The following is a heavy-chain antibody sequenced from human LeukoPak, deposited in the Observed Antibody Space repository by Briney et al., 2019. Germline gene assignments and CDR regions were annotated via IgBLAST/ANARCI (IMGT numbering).Heavy chain of an antibody. V-gene: IGHV1-2*02. CDR3: ARVVARVAARRFDP. Sequence: ASVKVSCKASGYTFTGYYMHWVRQAPGQGLEWMGWINPNSGGTNYAQKFQGRVTMTRDTSISTAYMELSRLRSDDTAVYYCARVVARVAARRFDPWGQGTLDTVSS. J-gene: IGHJ5*02. CDR2: INPNSGGT. CDR1: GYTFTGYY. D-gene: IGHD6-6*01.